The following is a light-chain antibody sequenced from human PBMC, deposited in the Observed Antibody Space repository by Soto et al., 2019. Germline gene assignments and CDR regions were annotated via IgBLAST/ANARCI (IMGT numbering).Light chain of an antibody. CDR2: KAS. CDR3: QQYNSYSGLT. CDR1: QSISSW. J-gene: IGKJ4*01. Sequence: DIQMTHSPSTLSASVGDTVTITCRASQSISSWLAWYQQKPGKAPKLLIYKASSLESGVPSRFSGSGSGTEFTLTISSLQPDDFETYYCQQYNSYSGLTFGGGTKVEI. V-gene: IGKV1-5*03.